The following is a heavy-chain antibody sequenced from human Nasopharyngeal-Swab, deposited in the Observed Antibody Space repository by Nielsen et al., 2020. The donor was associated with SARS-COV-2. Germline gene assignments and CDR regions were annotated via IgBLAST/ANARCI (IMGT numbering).Heavy chain of an antibody. V-gene: IGHV1-69*06. J-gene: IGHJ6*02. CDR3: ASPYCSSTSCRLSYYYGMDV. D-gene: IGHD2-2*01. CDR2: TIPIFGTA. Sequence: WVRQAPGQGLEWMGGTIPIFGTANYAQKFQGRVTITADKSTSTAYMELSSLRSEDTAVYYCASPYCSSTSCRLSYYYGMDVWGQGTTVTVSS.